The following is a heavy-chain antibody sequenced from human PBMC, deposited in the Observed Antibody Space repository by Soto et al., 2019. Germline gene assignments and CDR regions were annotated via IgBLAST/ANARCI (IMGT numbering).Heavy chain of an antibody. J-gene: IGHJ4*02. CDR2: IYYSGST. V-gene: IGHV4-59*01. CDR3: ARDSVGSGYD. CDR1: GGSISSYY. D-gene: IGHD5-12*01. Sequence: QVQLQESGPGLVKPSETLSLTCTVSGGSISSYYWSWIRQPPGKRLEWIGYIYYSGSTNYNPSLKRRVTISVDTSNNQFSLELSSVPAADTAVYYCARDSVGSGYDWGQGTLVTVSS.